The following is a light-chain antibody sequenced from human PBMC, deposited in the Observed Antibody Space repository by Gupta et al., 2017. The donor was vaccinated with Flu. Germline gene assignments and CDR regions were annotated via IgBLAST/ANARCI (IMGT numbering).Light chain of an antibody. CDR1: QGINRG. CDR3: QQDGAISRT. J-gene: IGKJ4*02. V-gene: IGKV1-12*01. CDR2: AAS. Sequence: DIQLTQSPSYVSASVGDRVVITCRASQGINRGLAWYQQKPGRAPKRLIYAASTLQSGVPSGSRGGGAGAEDTLTISDLQQDDGSTDYYQQDGAISRTFGEGTKVEI.